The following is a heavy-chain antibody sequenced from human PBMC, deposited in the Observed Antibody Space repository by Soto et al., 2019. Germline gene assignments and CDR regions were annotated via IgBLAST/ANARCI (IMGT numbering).Heavy chain of an antibody. D-gene: IGHD3-22*01. CDR2: INPSSGKT. CDR1: GYTFTSYY. V-gene: IGHV1-2*02. J-gene: IGHJ4*02. CDR3: ARDRQSSLYYYVLGFLDF. Sequence: SVKASCTASGYTFTSYYMHWVRHAPGQGLEWMGWINPSSGKTNSAQNFQGRVTVTRDTSISTAYMELSSLTSDDTAIYYCARDRQSSLYYYVLGFLDFWGQGTPVTVSS.